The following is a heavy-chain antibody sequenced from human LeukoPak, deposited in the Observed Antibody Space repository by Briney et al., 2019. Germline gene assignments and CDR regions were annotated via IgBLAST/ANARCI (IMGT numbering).Heavy chain of an antibody. CDR1: GGSFSGYY. Sequence: PSETLSLTCAVYGGSFSGYYWSWIRQPPEKGLEWIGEINHSGSTNYNPSLKSRVTISVDTSKNQFSLKLSSVTAADTAVYYCALSPGYSGYAYYFDYWGQGTLVTVSS. D-gene: IGHD5-12*01. J-gene: IGHJ4*02. V-gene: IGHV4-34*01. CDR2: INHSGST. CDR3: ALSPGYSGYAYYFDY.